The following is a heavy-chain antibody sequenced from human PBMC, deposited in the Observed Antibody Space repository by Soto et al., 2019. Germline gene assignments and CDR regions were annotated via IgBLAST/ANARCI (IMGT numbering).Heavy chain of an antibody. CDR2: ISGSGGST. D-gene: IGHD3-9*01. V-gene: IGHV3-23*01. CDR3: AKDLGLRYFDWSPGALDY. J-gene: IGHJ4*02. Sequence: GGSLRLSCAASGFTFSSYAMSWVRQAPGKGLEWVSAISGSGGSTYYADSVKGRFTISRDNSKNTLYLQMNSLRAEDTAVYYCAKDLGLRYFDWSPGALDYWGQGTLVTVSS. CDR1: GFTFSSYA.